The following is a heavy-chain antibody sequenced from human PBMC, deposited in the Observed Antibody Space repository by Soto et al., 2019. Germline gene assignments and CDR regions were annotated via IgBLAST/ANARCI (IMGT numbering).Heavy chain of an antibody. V-gene: IGHV3-23*01. CDR2: ISGGTGT. J-gene: IGHJ4*02. CDR1: GFTFSSYA. Sequence: GGSLRLSCAASGFTFSSYAMSWVRQAPGKGLEWVSAISGGTGTYYADSVKGRFTISRDNSKNTLFLQVNSLRADDTAIYYCANIGLTTGSPLQWGQGTLVTVSS. CDR3: ANIGLTTGSPLQ. D-gene: IGHD1-1*01.